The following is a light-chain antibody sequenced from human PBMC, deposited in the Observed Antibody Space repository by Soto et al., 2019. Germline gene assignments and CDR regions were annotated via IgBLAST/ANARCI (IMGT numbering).Light chain of an antibody. J-gene: IGLJ2*01. V-gene: IGLV1-44*01. Sequence: QSVLTQSPSASGTPGQRVTISCSGSSSNIGRNSVSWYQKHPGTAPKLLIFSDYQRPSGVPERFSGSKSGTSASLAISGLQPGDEADYYCCSYAGNYVVFGGGTKLTVL. CDR3: CSYAGNYVV. CDR2: SDY. CDR1: SSNIGRNS.